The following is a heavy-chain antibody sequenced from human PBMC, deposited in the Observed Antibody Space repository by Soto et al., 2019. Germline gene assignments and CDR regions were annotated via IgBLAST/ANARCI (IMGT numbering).Heavy chain of an antibody. J-gene: IGHJ4*02. CDR1: GGSISSSHW. V-gene: IGHV4-4*02. CDR3: ASSGGGEDY. D-gene: IGHD3-16*01. CDR2: IYHSGST. Sequence: QVQLQESGPGLVKPSGTLSLSCAVSGGSISSSHWWTWVRQPPGKGLEWIGEIYHSGSTNYNPSLKSRVTISVATSSNHFSLNLSTVPAADTAVYYCASSGGGEDYWGQGILVTVSS.